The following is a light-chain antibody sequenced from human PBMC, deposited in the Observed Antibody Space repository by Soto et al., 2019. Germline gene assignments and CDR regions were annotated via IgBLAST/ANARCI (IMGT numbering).Light chain of an antibody. CDR3: QQRSTWPT. J-gene: IGKJ5*01. CDR1: ESVDFH. Sequence: EVVLTQSPATLSLSPGKRYTLSCRASESVDFHLAWYQQKPGQSPRLLIYDESVRATGTPARFSGSGSGTDFTLTISSLEPEDFALYYCQQRSTWPTFGQGTRLEIK. V-gene: IGKV3-11*01. CDR2: DES.